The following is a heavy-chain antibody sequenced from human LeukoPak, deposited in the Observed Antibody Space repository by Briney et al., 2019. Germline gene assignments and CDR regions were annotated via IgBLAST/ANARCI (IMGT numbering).Heavy chain of an antibody. V-gene: IGHV3-74*01. CDR1: GYPLSSYW. J-gene: IGHJ4*02. CDR3: ACELARGY. CDR2: INSGGTRT. D-gene: IGHD1-7*01. Sequence: GGSLRLSCTTSGYPLSSYWMHWVRQVPGKGLVWVSRINSGGTRTGYADSVKGRFTISRDNAKNTLYLQMNSLRAEDTSVYYCACELARGYWGQGTLVTVSS.